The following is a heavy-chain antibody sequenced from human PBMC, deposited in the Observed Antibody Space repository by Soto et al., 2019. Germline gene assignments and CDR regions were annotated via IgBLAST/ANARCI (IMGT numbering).Heavy chain of an antibody. CDR1: GGTFSSYT. D-gene: IGHD3-3*01. Sequence: GASVKVSCKASGGTFSSYTISWVRQAPGQGLEWMGRIIPILGIANYAQKFQGRVTITANKSTSTAYMELSSLRSEDTAVYYCASGGESTYYDFWSGSSIDAFDIWGQGTMVTVSS. V-gene: IGHV1-69*02. J-gene: IGHJ3*02. CDR3: ASGGESTYYDFWSGSSIDAFDI. CDR2: IIPILGIA.